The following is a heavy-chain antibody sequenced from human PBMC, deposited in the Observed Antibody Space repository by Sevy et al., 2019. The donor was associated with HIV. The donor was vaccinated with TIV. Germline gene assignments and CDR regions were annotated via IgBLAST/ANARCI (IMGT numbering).Heavy chain of an antibody. V-gene: IGHV3-7*01. CDR3: ARIPPIGYDFWSGYYGTYYYYGMDV. CDR2: IKQDGSEK. Sequence: GGSLRLSCAASGFTFSSYWMSWVRQAPGKGLEWVANIKQDGSEKYYVDSVKGRFTISRDNAKNSLYLQMNSLRAEDTAVYYAARIPPIGYDFWSGYYGTYYYYGMDVWGQGTTVTVSS. CDR1: GFTFSSYW. D-gene: IGHD3-3*01. J-gene: IGHJ6*02.